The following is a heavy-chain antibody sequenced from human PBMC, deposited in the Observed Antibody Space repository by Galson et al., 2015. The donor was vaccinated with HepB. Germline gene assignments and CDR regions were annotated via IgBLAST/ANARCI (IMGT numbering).Heavy chain of an antibody. D-gene: IGHD4-11*01. Sequence: SLRLSCAASRFTFSSYAMSWVRQAPGTGLGWLSDSSRSGATTYYAHSVQSRFIISRDYFQNMLYIQMNTLRADDPAVYFCVKHSTAVTTRASIANDSFDTWGQWTIVTVSS. CDR1: RFTFSSYA. CDR3: VKHSTAVTTRASIANDSFDT. V-gene: IGHV3-23*01. CDR2: SSRSGATT. J-gene: IGHJ3*02.